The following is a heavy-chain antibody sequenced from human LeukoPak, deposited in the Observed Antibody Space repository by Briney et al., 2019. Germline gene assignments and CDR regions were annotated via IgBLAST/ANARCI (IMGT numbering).Heavy chain of an antibody. Sequence: ASVKVSCKASGYTFTSYGISWVRQAPGQGLEWMGWISAYNGNTNYAQKLQGRVTMTTDTSTSTAYMELRSLRSDDTAVYYCAREVDPSSTSHSYYYYMDVWGKGTTVTVSS. CDR2: ISAYNGNT. CDR3: AREVDPSSTSHSYYYYMDV. V-gene: IGHV1-18*01. D-gene: IGHD2-2*01. CDR1: GYTFTSYG. J-gene: IGHJ6*03.